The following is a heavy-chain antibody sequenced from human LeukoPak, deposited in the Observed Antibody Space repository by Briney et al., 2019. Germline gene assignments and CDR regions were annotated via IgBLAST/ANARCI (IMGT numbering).Heavy chain of an antibody. Sequence: SETLSLTCTVSGGSISSYYWSWIRQPPGKGLEWIGYIYYSGSTNYNPSLKSRVTISVDTSKNQFSLKLSSVAAADTAVYYCARDSGDYWGQGTLVTVSS. CDR2: IYYSGST. CDR1: GGSISSYY. CDR3: ARDSGDY. J-gene: IGHJ4*02. V-gene: IGHV4-59*01.